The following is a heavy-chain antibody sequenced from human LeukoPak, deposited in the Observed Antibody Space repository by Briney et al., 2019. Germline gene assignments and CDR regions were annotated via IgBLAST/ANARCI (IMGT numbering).Heavy chain of an antibody. V-gene: IGHV4-4*07. D-gene: IGHD5-12*01. CDR2: ISTSGST. Sequence: SETLSLTCTVSGGSISSYYWSWIRQPAGKGLESIGHISTSGSTNYNPSLKSRVTMSVDTSKNQFSLKLSSVTAADTAVYYCASSSNSGYALHYWGQGTLVTVSS. CDR1: GGSISSYY. CDR3: ASSSNSGYALHY. J-gene: IGHJ4*02.